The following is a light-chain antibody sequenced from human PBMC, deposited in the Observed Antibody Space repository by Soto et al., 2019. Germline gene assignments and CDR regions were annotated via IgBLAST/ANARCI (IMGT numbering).Light chain of an antibody. V-gene: IGKV3-15*01. CDR1: QSVSSN. CDR3: QQYNNWPLWT. CDR2: GAS. Sequence: EIGMTQSPATLSVSPGERATLSCRASQSVSSNLAWYQQKPGQAPRLLIYGASTRATGIPARFSGSGSGTEFTLTISSLQSEDFAVYYCQQYNNWPLWTFGQGTKLEIK. J-gene: IGKJ2*02.